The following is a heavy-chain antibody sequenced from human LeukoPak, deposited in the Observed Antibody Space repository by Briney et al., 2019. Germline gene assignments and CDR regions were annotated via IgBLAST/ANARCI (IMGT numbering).Heavy chain of an antibody. J-gene: IGHJ4*02. D-gene: IGHD4-17*01. Sequence: GASLKISCKGSGSSFTSYWIGWVRQMPGKGLEWMGIIYPGDSDTRYSPSFQGQVTISADKSISTAYLQWSSLKASDTAMYYCASVVMTTVTTFYFDYWGQGTLVTVSS. CDR3: ASVVMTTVTTFYFDY. CDR2: IYPGDSDT. V-gene: IGHV5-51*01. CDR1: GSSFTSYW.